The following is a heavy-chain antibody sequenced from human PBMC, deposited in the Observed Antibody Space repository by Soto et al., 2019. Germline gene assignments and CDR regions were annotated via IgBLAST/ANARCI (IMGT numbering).Heavy chain of an antibody. J-gene: IGHJ3*02. D-gene: IGHD3-10*01. CDR3: ARYPEVTMVRGLIDAFDI. CDR2: INPSGGST. Sequence: QVQLVQSGAEVKKPGASVKVSCKASGYTFTSYYMHWVRQAPGQGLEWMGIINPSGGSTSYAQKFQGRVTMTRDTSTSTVYMELSSLRSEDTAVYYCARYPEVTMVRGLIDAFDIWGQGTMVTVSS. CDR1: GYTFTSYY. V-gene: IGHV1-46*01.